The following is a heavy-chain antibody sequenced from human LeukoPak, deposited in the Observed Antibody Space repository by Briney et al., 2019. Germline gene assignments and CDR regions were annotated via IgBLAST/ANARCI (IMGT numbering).Heavy chain of an antibody. CDR1: GFTFRSCS. J-gene: IGHJ3*02. D-gene: IGHD2-21*02. CDR3: AKFVVVTAKGAFDI. CDR2: ISGSGGST. Sequence: GGSLRLSCAASGFTFRSCSMSWVRRAPGKGLEWVSAISGSGGSTYYADSVKGRFTISRDNSKNTLYLQMNSLRAEDTAVYYCAKFVVVTAKGAFDIWGQGTMVTVSS. V-gene: IGHV3-23*01.